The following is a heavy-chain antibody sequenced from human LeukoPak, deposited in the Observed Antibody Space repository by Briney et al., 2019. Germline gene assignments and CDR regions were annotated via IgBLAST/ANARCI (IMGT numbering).Heavy chain of an antibody. V-gene: IGHV3-48*03. CDR1: GFTFSSCE. Sequence: GGSLRLSCAASGFTFSSCEMNWVRKAPGKGLEWVSYISSSGSTIYYADALKGRFTISRDNAKNSLYLQMNSLRAEDTAVYYCARSYYYGSALAPYDYWGQGTLVTVSS. CDR3: ARSYYYGSALAPYDY. CDR2: ISSSGSTI. D-gene: IGHD3-10*01. J-gene: IGHJ4*02.